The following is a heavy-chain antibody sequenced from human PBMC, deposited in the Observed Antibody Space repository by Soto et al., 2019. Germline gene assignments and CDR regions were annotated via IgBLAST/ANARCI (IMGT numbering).Heavy chain of an antibody. CDR1: GGSISSGDYY. Sequence: SETLSLTCTVSGGSISSGDYYWSWIRQPPGKGQEWIGYIYYSGSTYYNPSLKSRVTISVDTSKNQFSLKLISVTAADTAVYYCARVPLDWSGYWQPVPNYYYGMDVWGQGTTVTVSS. J-gene: IGHJ6*02. V-gene: IGHV4-30-4*01. CDR2: IYYSGST. CDR3: ARVPLDWSGYWQPVPNYYYGMDV. D-gene: IGHD3-3*01.